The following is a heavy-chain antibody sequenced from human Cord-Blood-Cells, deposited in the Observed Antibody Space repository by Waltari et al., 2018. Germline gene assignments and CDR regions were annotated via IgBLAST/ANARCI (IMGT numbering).Heavy chain of an antibody. V-gene: IGHV5-51*01. J-gene: IGHJ2*01. CDR3: ARRGGDSSSWYWYFDL. CDR2: IYPGDSDT. Sequence: EVQLVQSGAEVKKPGESLKISCKGSGYSFTSYWIGWVRPMPGKGLAWMGIIYPGDSDTRNSPSFQGQVTISADKSISTAYLQWSSLKASDTAMYYCARRGGDSSSWYWYFDLWGRGTLVTVSS. D-gene: IGHD6-13*01. CDR1: GYSFTSYW.